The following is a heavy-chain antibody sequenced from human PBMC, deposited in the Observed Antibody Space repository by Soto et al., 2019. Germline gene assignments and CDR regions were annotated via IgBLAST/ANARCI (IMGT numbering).Heavy chain of an antibody. CDR3: ARHGVVVVAATTFDY. D-gene: IGHD2-15*01. CDR2: IYYSGST. CDR1: GGSISSSSYY. J-gene: IGHJ4*02. V-gene: IGHV4-39*01. Sequence: SETLSLTCTVSGGSISSSSYYWGWIRQPPGKGLEWIGSIYYSGSTYYNPSLKSRVTISVDTSKNQFSLKLSSVTAADTAVYYCARHGVVVVAATTFDYWGQGTLVTVSS.